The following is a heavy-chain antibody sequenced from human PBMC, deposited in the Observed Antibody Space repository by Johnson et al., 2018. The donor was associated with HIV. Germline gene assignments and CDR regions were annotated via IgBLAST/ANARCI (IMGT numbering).Heavy chain of an antibody. CDR3: AVVQWLPDDVFNI. CDR2: INSDGSST. CDR1: GFTFSTNW. V-gene: IGHV3-74*02. D-gene: IGHD3-22*01. Sequence: MQLVESGGGLVQPGGSLRLSCVGSGFTFSTNWMHWVRQAPGKGLVWVSRINSDGSSTSYADSVKGRFTISRDNAKNTLYLQMDSLGAEDSAVYYCAVVQWLPDDVFNIWGQGTMVTVSS. J-gene: IGHJ3*02.